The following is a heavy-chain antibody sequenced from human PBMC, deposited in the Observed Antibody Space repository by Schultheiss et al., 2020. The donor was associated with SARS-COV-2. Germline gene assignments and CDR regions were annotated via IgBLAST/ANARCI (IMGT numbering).Heavy chain of an antibody. CDR1: GGSISSYY. V-gene: IGHV4-59*01. J-gene: IGHJ4*02. CDR3: ARKQYDAPYFDY. D-gene: IGHD1-1*01. Sequence: SETLSLTCTVSGGSISSYYWSWIRQPPGKGLEWIGYIYYSGSTNYNPSLQSRVTMSVDTSTKEFSLNLNSVSAADTAVYYCARKQYDAPYFDYWGQGILVTVSS. CDR2: IYYSGST.